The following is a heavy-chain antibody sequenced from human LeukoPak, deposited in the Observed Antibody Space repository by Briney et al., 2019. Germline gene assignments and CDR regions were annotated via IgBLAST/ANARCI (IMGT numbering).Heavy chain of an antibody. V-gene: IGHV4-61*02. CDR1: GGSISSGSYY. CDR2: IYTSGNT. D-gene: IGHD5-18*01. J-gene: IGHJ4*02. Sequence: SQTLSLTCTVSGGSISSGSYYWSWIRQPAGKGLEWIGRIYTSGNTNYNPSLQSRVTISVDTSKNQFSLKLSSVTAADTAVYYCARSHTAMAIRPPVFDYWGQGTLVTVSS. CDR3: ARSHTAMAIRPPVFDY.